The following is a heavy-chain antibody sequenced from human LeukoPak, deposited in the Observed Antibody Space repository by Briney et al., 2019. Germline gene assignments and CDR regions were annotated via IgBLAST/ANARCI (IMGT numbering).Heavy chain of an antibody. CDR1: GFSVSSNY. J-gene: IGHJ4*02. Sequence: GGSLRLSCVVSGFSVSSNYMSWVRQAPGKGLEWVSVIYSGGSTYYADSVKGRFTISRDNSKNTLYPQMNSLRAEDTAVYHCAREAGLYDSSGYYLDYWGQGTLVTVSS. CDR2: IYSGGST. D-gene: IGHD3-22*01. CDR3: AREAGLYDSSGYYLDY. V-gene: IGHV3-66*01.